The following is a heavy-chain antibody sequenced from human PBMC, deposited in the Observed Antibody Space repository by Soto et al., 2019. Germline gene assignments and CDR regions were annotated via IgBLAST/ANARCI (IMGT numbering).Heavy chain of an antibody. V-gene: IGHV1-46*03. CDR1: GYTFTSYY. CDR2: IIPSGGST. J-gene: IGHJ1*01. D-gene: IGHD2-2*01. Sequence: ASVKVSCKASGYTFTSYYMHWVRQAPGQGLEWMGLIIPSGGSTSYAQKFQGRVTMTRDTSTSTFYIELSSLRSEDTAVYYCARTIGYCSSTSCSTRAEYFQHWGQGTLVTVSS. CDR3: ARTIGYCSSTSCSTRAEYFQH.